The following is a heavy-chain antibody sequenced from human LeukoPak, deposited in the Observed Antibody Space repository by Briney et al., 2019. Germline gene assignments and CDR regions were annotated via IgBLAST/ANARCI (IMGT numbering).Heavy chain of an antibody. D-gene: IGHD1-14*01. J-gene: IGHJ4*02. Sequence: GGSLRLSCAASGFTFSSYSMNWVRQAPGKGLEWVSSISSSSSYIYYADSVKGRFTISRDNSKNTLYLQMNSLRAEDTAVYYCAKDASNHGDYWGQGTLVTVSS. CDR2: ISSSSSYI. CDR3: AKDASNHGDY. V-gene: IGHV3-21*01. CDR1: GFTFSSYS.